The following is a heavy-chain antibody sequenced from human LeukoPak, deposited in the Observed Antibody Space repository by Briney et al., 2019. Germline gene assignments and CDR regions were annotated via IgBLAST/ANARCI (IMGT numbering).Heavy chain of an antibody. D-gene: IGHD5-18*01. CDR3: ARVGLDTAAWHISWFDP. V-gene: IGHV3-9*01. J-gene: IGHJ5*02. CDR1: GFTFDDYA. Sequence: AGGSLRLSCAASGFTFDDYAMHWVRQAPGKGLEWVSGISWNSGSIGYADSVKGRFTISRDNAKNSLYLQMDSLRVEDTAVYYCARVGLDTAAWHISWFDPWGQGTRVTVSS. CDR2: ISWNSGSI.